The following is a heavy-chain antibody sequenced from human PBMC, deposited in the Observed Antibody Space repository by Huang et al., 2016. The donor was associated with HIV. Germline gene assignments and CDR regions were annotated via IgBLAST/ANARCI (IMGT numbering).Heavy chain of an antibody. J-gene: IGHJ6*03. CDR3: YMDV. CDR2: INARNGST. V-gene: IGHV1-3*01. Sequence: QDQLLQSGAEVKKPGASVKVSCRASGYIFSNYAMHWVRQATGQRPEGMGWINARNGSTKYSQKFQGRVTLSRDTAVYYCARNGFTNSWFPRANYFYYMDVWGKGTTVTVSS. D-gene: IGHD2-8*01. CDR1: GYIFSNYA.